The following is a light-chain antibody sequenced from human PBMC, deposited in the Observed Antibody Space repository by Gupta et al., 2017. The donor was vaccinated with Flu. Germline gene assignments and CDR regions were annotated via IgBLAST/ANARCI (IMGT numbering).Light chain of an antibody. CDR1: QTVGSN. CDR2: YAS. J-gene: IGKJ5*01. Sequence: DFQSVTPKEKVTITCRASQTVGSNLHWYQQKPGQSPNLLIKYASQSSSGVPARFSDSGSGTEFTLTINSVEAEDAATYYCHQSSSLPRTFGQGTRLEIK. V-gene: IGKV6-21*01. CDR3: HQSSSLPRT.